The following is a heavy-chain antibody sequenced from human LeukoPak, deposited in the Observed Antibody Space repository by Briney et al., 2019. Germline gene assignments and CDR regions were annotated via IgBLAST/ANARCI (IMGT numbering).Heavy chain of an antibody. CDR1: GGTFSSYA. CDR3: ARCPQYSSGGGWFDP. CDR2: IIPIFGTA. V-gene: IGHV1-69*05. J-gene: IGHJ5*02. D-gene: IGHD6-19*01. Sequence: PAASVKVSCKASGGTFSSYAISWVRQAPGQGLEWMGGIIPIFGTANYAQKFQGRVTITTDESTSTAYMELSSLRSEDTAVYYCARCPQYSSGGGWFDPWGQGTLVTVSS.